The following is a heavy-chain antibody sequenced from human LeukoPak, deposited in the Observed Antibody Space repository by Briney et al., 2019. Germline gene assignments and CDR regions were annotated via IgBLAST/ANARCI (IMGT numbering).Heavy chain of an antibody. D-gene: IGHD2-15*01. Sequence: GGSLRLSCAASGFTFSSYAMSWVRQAPGKGLEWVSSISGSGVRTYYADSVKGRFTISRDSSKNTLFLQMNRLRPEDAAVYYCAKAPVTTCRGAFCYPFDYWGLGTLVTVSS. V-gene: IGHV3-23*01. CDR2: ISGSGVRT. CDR3: AKAPVTTCRGAFCYPFDY. J-gene: IGHJ4*02. CDR1: GFTFSSYA.